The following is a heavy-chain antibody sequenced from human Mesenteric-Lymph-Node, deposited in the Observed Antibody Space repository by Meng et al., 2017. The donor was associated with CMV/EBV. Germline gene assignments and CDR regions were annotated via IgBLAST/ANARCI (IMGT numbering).Heavy chain of an antibody. CDR1: GFTFSSYA. D-gene: IGHD2-2*01. J-gene: IGHJ6*02. V-gene: IGHV3-21*04. CDR3: ARVYCGSTSCFSYYYGMDV. Sequence: GESLKISCAVSGFTFSSYAMGWVRQAPGKGLEWVSSISSSSSYIYYADSVKGRFTISRDNAKNSLYLQMNSLRAEDTALYHCARVYCGSTSCFSYYYGMDVWGQGTTVTVSS. CDR2: ISSSSSYI.